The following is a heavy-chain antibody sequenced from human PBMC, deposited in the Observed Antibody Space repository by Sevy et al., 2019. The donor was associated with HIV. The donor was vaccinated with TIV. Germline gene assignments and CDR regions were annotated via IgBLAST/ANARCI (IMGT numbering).Heavy chain of an antibody. J-gene: IGHJ6*02. CDR1: GDSVSSNNAA. CDR2: TFYRSNWYN. V-gene: IGHV6-1*01. CDR3: ARDGLTYGGMDV. Sequence: SQTLSLTCAISGDSVSSNNAAWNWIRQSPSRGLEWLGRTFYRSNWYNDYAVSMKGRITINPDTSKNQLSLQLTSVTPEDTAVYYCARDGLTYGGMDVWGPGTTVTVSS. D-gene: IGHD1-20*01.